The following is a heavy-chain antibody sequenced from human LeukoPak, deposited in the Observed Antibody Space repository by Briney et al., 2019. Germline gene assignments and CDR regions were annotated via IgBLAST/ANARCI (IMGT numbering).Heavy chain of an antibody. V-gene: IGHV4-34*01. CDR3: ARFAHFDWLPHYHYYGMDV. D-gene: IGHD3-9*01. Sequence: PSETLSLTCTVSGGSISSYYWSWIRQPAGKGLEWIGEINHSGSTNYNPSLKSRVTISVDTSKNQFSLKLSSVTAADTAVYYCARFAHFDWLPHYHYYGMDVWGQGTTVTVSS. CDR2: INHSGST. CDR1: GGSISSYY. J-gene: IGHJ6*02.